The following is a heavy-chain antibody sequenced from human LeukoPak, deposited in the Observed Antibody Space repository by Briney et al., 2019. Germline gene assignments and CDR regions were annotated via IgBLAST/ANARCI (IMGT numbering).Heavy chain of an antibody. CDR1: GGSISSYY. J-gene: IGHJ6*03. V-gene: IGHV4-4*07. Sequence: SETLSLTCTVSGGSISSYYWSWNRQPAGKGLEWIGRIYTSGSTNYNPSLKSRVTMSVDTSKNQFSLKLSSVTAADTAVYYCASEPGYSSSRYRGGYYYYMDVWGKGTTVTVSS. CDR2: IYTSGST. D-gene: IGHD6-13*01. CDR3: ASEPGYSSSRYRGGYYYYMDV.